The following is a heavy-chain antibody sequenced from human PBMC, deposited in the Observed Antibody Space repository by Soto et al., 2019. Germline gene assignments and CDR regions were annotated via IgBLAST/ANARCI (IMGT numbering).Heavy chain of an antibody. J-gene: IGHJ4*02. V-gene: IGHV3-23*01. Sequence: GGSLRLSCASSGFTFSSYAMSWVRQAPGKGLEWVSAISGSGGSTYYADSVKGRFTISRDNSKNTLYLQMNSLRAEDTAVYYCAKEGYYYDSSGYYYGYFDYWGQGTLVTVSS. CDR2: ISGSGGST. D-gene: IGHD3-22*01. CDR3: AKEGYYYDSSGYYYGYFDY. CDR1: GFTFSSYA.